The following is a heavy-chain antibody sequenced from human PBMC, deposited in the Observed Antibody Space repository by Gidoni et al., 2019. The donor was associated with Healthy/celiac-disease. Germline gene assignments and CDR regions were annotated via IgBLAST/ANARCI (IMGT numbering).Heavy chain of an antibody. J-gene: IGHJ6*02. D-gene: IGHD3-3*01. V-gene: IGHV3-9*01. CDR1: GFTFDDYA. CDR3: AKDRIPIFGVANGGMDV. CDR2: ISWNSGSI. Sequence: EVKLVESGGGLVQPGRSLRLSCAASGFTFDDYAMHWVRQAPGKGLEWVSGISWNSGSIGYADSVKGRFTISRDNAKNSLYLQMNSLRAEDTALYYCAKDRIPIFGVANGGMDVWGQGTTVTVSS.